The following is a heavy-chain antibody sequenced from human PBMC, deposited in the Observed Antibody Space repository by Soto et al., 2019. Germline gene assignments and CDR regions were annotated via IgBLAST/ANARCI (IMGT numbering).Heavy chain of an antibody. CDR3: AREPNSIDY. Sequence: EVQLVESGGTLVQPGGSLRLSCAASGFTFSNYWRSWVRQAPGKGLEWVANIKQDGSEKYYVDSVKGRFTISRDNAKNSLYLQMNSLRAEDTAVYYCAREPNSIDYWGQGTLVTVSS. D-gene: IGHD3-22*01. CDR1: GFTFSNYW. V-gene: IGHV3-7*01. CDR2: IKQDGSEK. J-gene: IGHJ4*02.